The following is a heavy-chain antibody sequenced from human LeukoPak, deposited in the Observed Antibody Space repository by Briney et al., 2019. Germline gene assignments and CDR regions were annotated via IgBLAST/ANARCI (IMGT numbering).Heavy chain of an antibody. D-gene: IGHD6-19*01. CDR2: ISSSSSYI. V-gene: IGHV3-21*01. CDR1: GFSFSNYA. J-gene: IGHJ4*02. Sequence: PGGSPRLSCAASGFSFSNYAMSWVRQAPGKGLEWVSSISSSSSYIYYADSVKGRFTISRDNAKSSLYLQMNSLRAEDAAVYYCARKSLYSSGWDFDYWGQGTLVTVSS. CDR3: ARKSLYSSGWDFDY.